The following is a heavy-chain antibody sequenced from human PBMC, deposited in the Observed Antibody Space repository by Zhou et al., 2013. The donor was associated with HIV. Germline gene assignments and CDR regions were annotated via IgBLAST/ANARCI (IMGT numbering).Heavy chain of an antibody. V-gene: IGHV4-4*07. CDR1: GGSISSYY. D-gene: IGHD4-17*01. CDR2: LYQWEH. CDR3: ARDWIYGDYYYYYMDV. J-gene: IGHJ6*03. Sequence: QVQLQESGPGLVKPSETLSLTCTVSGGSISSYYWSWIRQPAGKGLEWIGAYLYQWEHQLQPLLKSRVTMSVDTSKNQFXLKLDSVTAADTAVYYCARDWIYGDYYYYYMDVWGKGPRSPSP.